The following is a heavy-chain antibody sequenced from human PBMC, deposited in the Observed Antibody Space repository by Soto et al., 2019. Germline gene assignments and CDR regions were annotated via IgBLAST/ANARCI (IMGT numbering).Heavy chain of an antibody. V-gene: IGHV3-11*06. D-gene: IGHD6-13*01. Sequence: QVHLVVSGGGLVKPGGSLRLSCAASGFTFSDYYVTWIRLAPGKGLEWLSYISSTSRHTDYADSVKGRFTISRDNANNSLYLQMDSLRVDDTAVYFCARAASAAGSRYFDYWGQGALVTVSS. CDR1: GFTFSDYY. CDR2: ISSTSRHT. CDR3: ARAASAAGSRYFDY. J-gene: IGHJ4*02.